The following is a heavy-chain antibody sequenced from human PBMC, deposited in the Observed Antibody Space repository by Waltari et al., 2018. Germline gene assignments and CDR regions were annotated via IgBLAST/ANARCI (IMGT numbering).Heavy chain of an antibody. V-gene: IGHV3-23*01. Sequence: EVQLLESGGGLVQPGGSLRLSCAASGFTFSSYALSWVRQAPGKGLEWVSAISGSGGSTYYADSVKVRFTISRDNSKNTLYLQMNSLRAEDTAVYYCAKDHALDPVVFDPWGQGTLVTVSA. J-gene: IGHJ5*02. D-gene: IGHD2-15*01. CDR3: AKDHALDPVVFDP. CDR2: ISGSGGST. CDR1: GFTFSSYA.